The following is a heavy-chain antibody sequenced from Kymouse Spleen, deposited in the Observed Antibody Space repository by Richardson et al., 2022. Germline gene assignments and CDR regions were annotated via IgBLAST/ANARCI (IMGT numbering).Heavy chain of an antibody. V-gene: IGHV4-39*01. CDR1: GGSISSSSYY. CDR3: ARYSGYAENLDY. J-gene: IGHJ4*02. CDR2: IYYSGST. Sequence: QLQLQESGPGLVKPSETLSLTCTVSGGSISSSSYYWGWIRQPPGKGLEWIGSIYYSGSTYYNPSLKSRVTISVDTSKNQFSLKLSSVTAADTAVYYCARYSGYAENLDYWGQGTLVTVSS. D-gene: IGHD5-12*01.